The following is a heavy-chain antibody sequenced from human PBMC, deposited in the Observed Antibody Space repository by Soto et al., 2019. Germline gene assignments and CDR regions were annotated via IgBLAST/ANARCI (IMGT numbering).Heavy chain of an antibody. CDR1: GYTFTSYG. CDR2: ISAYNGNT. J-gene: IGHJ4*02. CDR3: ARNIKVAGPQYYFDY. V-gene: IGHV1-18*01. D-gene: IGHD6-19*01. Sequence: GPSVKVSCKASGYTFTSYGISWVRQAPGQGLEWMGWISAYNGNTNYAQKLQGRVTMTTDTSTSTAYMELRSLRSDDTAVYYCARNIKVAGPQYYFDYWGQGTLVTVSS.